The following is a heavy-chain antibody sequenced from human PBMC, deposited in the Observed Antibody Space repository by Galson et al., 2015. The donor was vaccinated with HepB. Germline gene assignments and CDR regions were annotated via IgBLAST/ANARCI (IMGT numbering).Heavy chain of an antibody. CDR3: AKANVNANAYDV. J-gene: IGHJ3*01. CDR2: ITGNAANT. Sequence: SLRLSCAASGFTFNSYGMTWVRQAPGQGLDYVSGITGNAANTNYADSVKGRFTISRDNSKDTLFLQMNSLRAEDTAVYYCAKANVNANAYDVWGQGTMVTVPS. V-gene: IGHV3-23*01. CDR1: GFTFNSYG.